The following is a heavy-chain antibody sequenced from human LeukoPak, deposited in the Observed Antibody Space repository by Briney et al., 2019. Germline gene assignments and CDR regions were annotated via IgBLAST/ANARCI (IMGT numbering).Heavy chain of an antibody. CDR3: ARRNAWDSSGYPVLNFDY. V-gene: IGHV4-39*01. CDR1: GGSISSSSYY. J-gene: IGHJ4*02. D-gene: IGHD3-22*01. Sequence: SETLSLTCTVSGGSISSSSYYWGWLRQPPGRGLEWIGSIYYSGSTYYNPSLKSRVTISVDTSKNQFSLKLSSVTAADTAVYYCARRNAWDSSGYPVLNFDYWGQGTLVTVSS. CDR2: IYYSGST.